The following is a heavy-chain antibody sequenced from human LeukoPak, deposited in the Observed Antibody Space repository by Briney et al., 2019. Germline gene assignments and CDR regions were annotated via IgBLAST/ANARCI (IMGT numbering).Heavy chain of an antibody. Sequence: GGSLRLSCAASGFTFNNFGMHWVRQAPGKGLEWVSVISYSGSVQFYADSVKGRFTISRDDSKNTVHMQMNRLRVEDTDVYYCARSPRDSRDWTGTLDYWGQGALVTVPS. D-gene: IGHD3-22*01. CDR2: ISYSGSVQ. CDR3: ARSPRDSRDWTGTLDY. J-gene: IGHJ4*02. CDR1: GFTFNNFG. V-gene: IGHV3-30*03.